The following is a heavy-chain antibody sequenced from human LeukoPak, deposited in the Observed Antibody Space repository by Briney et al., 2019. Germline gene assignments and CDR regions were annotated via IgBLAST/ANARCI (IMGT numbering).Heavy chain of an antibody. CDR1: GFTFSSYA. V-gene: IGHV3-48*03. J-gene: IGHJ6*02. Sequence: GGSLRLSCAASGFTFSSYAMSWVRQAPGKGLEWVSYISSSGSTIYYADSVKGRFTISRDNAKNSLYLQMNSLRAEDTAVYYCARDLEGEMATIIGYYYYGMDVWGQGTTVTVSS. D-gene: IGHD5-12*01. CDR2: ISSSGSTI. CDR3: ARDLEGEMATIIGYYYYGMDV.